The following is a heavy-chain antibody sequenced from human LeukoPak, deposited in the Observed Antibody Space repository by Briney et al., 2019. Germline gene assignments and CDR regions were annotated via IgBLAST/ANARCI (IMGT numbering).Heavy chain of an antibody. CDR3: AIGYSFDAFDI. J-gene: IGHJ3*02. Sequence: SETLSLTCTVSGGSISSYYWNWLRQPPGNRLEWIGYIYYSGSTKYNPSLKSRVTISVDTSKKQFSLKLNSVTAADTAVYYCAIGYSFDAFDIWGQGTMVTVSS. D-gene: IGHD5-18*01. V-gene: IGHV4-59*08. CDR2: IYYSGST. CDR1: GGSISSYY.